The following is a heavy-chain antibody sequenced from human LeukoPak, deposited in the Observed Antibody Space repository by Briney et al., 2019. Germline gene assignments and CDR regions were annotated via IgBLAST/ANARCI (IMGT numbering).Heavy chain of an antibody. CDR3: AGPGIAAAI. V-gene: IGHV4-59*01. CDR1: GGSISSNY. Sequence: SETLSLTCTVSGGSISSNYWSWIRQPPGKGLEWIGNIQYTGSTNYNPSLKSRVIISLDTPKTQFSLKVSSVTAADTAVYYCAGPGIAAAIWGQGTMVTVSS. J-gene: IGHJ3*02. CDR2: IQYTGST. D-gene: IGHD6-13*01.